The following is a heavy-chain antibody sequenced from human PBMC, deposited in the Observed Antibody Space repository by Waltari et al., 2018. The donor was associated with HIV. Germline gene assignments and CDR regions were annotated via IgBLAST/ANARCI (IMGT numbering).Heavy chain of an antibody. CDR3: ARGPTTLVKYHDF. Sequence: QVQLVQSGAEVKKPGASVKVSCTASGYVFIRYDINWVRQAPGQGLEWMGWMNPNSGNTGSSQKLQGRLTMTWNISTNTAYMELSSLSSEDTAVYYCARGPTTLVKYHDFWGQGSLVTVSS. CDR2: MNPNSGNT. D-gene: IGHD4-17*01. J-gene: IGHJ4*02. V-gene: IGHV1-8*01. CDR1: GYVFIRYD.